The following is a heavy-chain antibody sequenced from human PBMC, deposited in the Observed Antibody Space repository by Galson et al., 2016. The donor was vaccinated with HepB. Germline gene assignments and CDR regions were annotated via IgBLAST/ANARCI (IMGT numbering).Heavy chain of an antibody. D-gene: IGHD1-26*01. CDR2: SDWADDK. V-gene: IGHV2-70*01. CDR1: GFSLNTSRMC. Sequence: PALVKPTQTLTLTCIFSGFSLNTSRMCVSWIRQPPGKALEWLALSDWADDKYYSTSLKTRLTSSKDTSKNQVVLRMTNMDPEDTATNYCARMLSGTYYYYGMDVWGQGTTVTVSS. CDR3: ARMLSGTYYYYGMDV. J-gene: IGHJ6*02.